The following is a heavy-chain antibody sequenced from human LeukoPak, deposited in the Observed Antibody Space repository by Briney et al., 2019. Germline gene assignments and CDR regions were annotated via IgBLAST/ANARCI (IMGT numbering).Heavy chain of an antibody. Sequence: SETLSLTCTVSGGSISSYYWSWIRQPAEKGLEWIGRIYTSGSTNYNPSLKSRVTMSVDTSKNQFSLKLSSVTAADTAVYYCAREYYDFWSGSIDYWGQGTLVTVSS. J-gene: IGHJ4*02. CDR1: GGSISSYY. V-gene: IGHV4-4*07. CDR2: IYTSGST. D-gene: IGHD3-3*01. CDR3: AREYYDFWSGSIDY.